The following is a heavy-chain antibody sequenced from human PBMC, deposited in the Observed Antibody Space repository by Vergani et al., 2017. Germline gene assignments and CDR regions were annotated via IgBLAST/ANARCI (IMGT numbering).Heavy chain of an antibody. CDR3: ARGGKLLGFGP. Sequence: QVQLQQWGAGLLKPSETLSLTCAVYGGSFSGYYWSWIRQPPGKGLEWIGEINHSGSTNYNPSLKSRVTISVNTSKNQFSLKLSSVTAADTAVYYCARGGKLLGFGPWGQGTLVTVSS. CDR2: INHSGST. J-gene: IGHJ5*02. V-gene: IGHV4-34*01. CDR1: GGSFSGYY. D-gene: IGHD3-10*01.